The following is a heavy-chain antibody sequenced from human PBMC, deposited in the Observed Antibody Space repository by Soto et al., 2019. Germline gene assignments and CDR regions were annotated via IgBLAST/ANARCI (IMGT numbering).Heavy chain of an antibody. Sequence: GGSLRLSCAASGFTVSSNYMSWVRQAPGKGLEWVSVIYSGGSTYYADSVKGRFTISRDNSKNTLYLQMNSLRAEDTAVYYCARESIVVLPAAIRYYYGMDVWGQGTTVTVSS. CDR2: IYSGGST. CDR3: ARESIVVLPAAIRYYYGMDV. D-gene: IGHD2-2*02. V-gene: IGHV3-53*01. J-gene: IGHJ6*02. CDR1: GFTVSSNY.